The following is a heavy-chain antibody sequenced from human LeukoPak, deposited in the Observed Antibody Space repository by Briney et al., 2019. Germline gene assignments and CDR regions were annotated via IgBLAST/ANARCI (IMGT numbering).Heavy chain of an antibody. J-gene: IGHJ4*02. Sequence: GGSLRLSCAASGFTFSTYAMTWVRQAPGKGLGWVSGISTSGDRTYYADSVKGGFTISRDNSKNTLYLQMNSLRAEDPAEYSCARSAVGTSCCTAVDYWGQGTLVTVSS. CDR1: GFTFSTYA. CDR2: ISTSGDRT. D-gene: IGHD1-26*01. V-gene: IGHV3-23*01. CDR3: ARSAVGTSCCTAVDY.